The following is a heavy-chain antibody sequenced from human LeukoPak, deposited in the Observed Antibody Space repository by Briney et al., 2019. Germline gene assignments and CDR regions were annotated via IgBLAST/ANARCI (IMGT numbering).Heavy chain of an antibody. Sequence: GGSLRLSCAASGFIFSSYGMSWVRQAPGKGLEWVSAISGSGGSTYYADSVKGRFTISRDNSKNTLYLQMNSLRAEDTAVYYCAKDREMATIDYWGQGTLVTVSS. V-gene: IGHV3-23*01. CDR1: GFIFSSYG. CDR3: AKDREMATIDY. J-gene: IGHJ4*02. D-gene: IGHD5-24*01. CDR2: ISGSGGST.